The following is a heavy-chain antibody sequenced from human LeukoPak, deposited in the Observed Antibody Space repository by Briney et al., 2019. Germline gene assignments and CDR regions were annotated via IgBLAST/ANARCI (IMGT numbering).Heavy chain of an antibody. CDR2: ISGSGGST. CDR3: AKVGAALPKYYFDY. V-gene: IGHV3-23*01. D-gene: IGHD2-15*01. Sequence: TGGSLRLSCAASGFTFSSYSMNWVRQAPGKGLEWVSAISGSGGSTYYADSVKGRFTISRDNSKNTLYLQMNSLRAEDTAVYYCAKVGAALPKYYFDYWGQGTLVTVSS. J-gene: IGHJ4*02. CDR1: GFTFSSYS.